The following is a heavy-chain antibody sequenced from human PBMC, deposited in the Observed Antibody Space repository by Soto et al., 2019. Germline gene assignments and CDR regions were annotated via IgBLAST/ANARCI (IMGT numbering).Heavy chain of an antibody. CDR1: GFSFSSYW. Sequence: AGGSLRLSCTASGFSFSSYWMGWVRQAPGKGLEWVANIKEDGSDKYYVDSVKGRFTISRDNAKNSLYLQMNSLRAEDTAVYHCARPLGWRDGFDVWGQGTMVTVSS. J-gene: IGHJ3*01. CDR3: ARPLGWRDGFDV. D-gene: IGHD6-19*01. CDR2: IKEDGSDK. V-gene: IGHV3-7*01.